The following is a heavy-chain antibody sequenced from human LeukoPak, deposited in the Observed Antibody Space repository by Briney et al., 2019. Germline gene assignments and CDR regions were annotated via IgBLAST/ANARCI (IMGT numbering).Heavy chain of an antibody. Sequence: SETLSLTCTVSGGSISSCYWCWIRQPPPKGLEWIGFIFYSGTTNYNPSLNSRITISVDKSKNQYSLKLSSVTAADTAVYYCARERSGRAVFALPFDIWGQGTMVTVSS. J-gene: IGHJ3*02. CDR3: ARERSGRAVFALPFDI. D-gene: IGHD3-3*01. CDR2: IFYSGTT. V-gene: IGHV4-59*12. CDR1: GGSISSCY.